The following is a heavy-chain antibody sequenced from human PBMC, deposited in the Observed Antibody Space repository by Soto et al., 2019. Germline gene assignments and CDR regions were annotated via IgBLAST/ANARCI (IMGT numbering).Heavy chain of an antibody. Sequence: QVQLVQSGAEVKKPGASVKVSCKASGYTFTNSYLHWVRQPPGQGLEWMALLNPNGGSTNYAQNFQGRVTVTRDTSTSTGYMELTSLTSEDTAVYYCARNLAAGDYWGQGTLVSVAS. CDR1: GYTFTNSY. D-gene: IGHD6-13*01. J-gene: IGHJ4*02. CDR2: LNPNGGST. V-gene: IGHV1-46*01. CDR3: ARNLAAGDY.